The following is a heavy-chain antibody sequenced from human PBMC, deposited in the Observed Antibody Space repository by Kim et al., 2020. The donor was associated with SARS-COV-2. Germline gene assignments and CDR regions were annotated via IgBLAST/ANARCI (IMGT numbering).Heavy chain of an antibody. Sequence: GGSLRLSCAGSGFIFSSYWMHWVRQAPGKGLVWVSRITIDGNSATYADSVKGRFTISRDNAKNTLYLQMDSLRADDTAVYYCVRVLLGAGGYFQYWGQGALVSVSS. CDR3: VRVLLGAGGYFQY. J-gene: IGHJ1*01. CDR2: ITIDGNSA. D-gene: IGHD1-26*01. CDR1: GFIFSSYW. V-gene: IGHV3-74*01.